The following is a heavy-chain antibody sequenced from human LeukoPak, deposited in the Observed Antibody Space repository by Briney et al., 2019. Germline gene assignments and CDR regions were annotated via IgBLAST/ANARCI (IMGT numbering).Heavy chain of an antibody. D-gene: IGHD3-3*01. CDR1: GFPFRSYG. Sequence: GGSLRLFCAASGFPFRSYGMHWVRQAPGKGLEWVAVIWYDGSNKYYADSVKGRFTISRDNSKNTLHLQMNSLRDGDTAVYFCVRDYDIFDYWGQGTLVTVSS. V-gene: IGHV3-33*01. CDR2: IWYDGSNK. CDR3: VRDYDIFDY. J-gene: IGHJ4*02.